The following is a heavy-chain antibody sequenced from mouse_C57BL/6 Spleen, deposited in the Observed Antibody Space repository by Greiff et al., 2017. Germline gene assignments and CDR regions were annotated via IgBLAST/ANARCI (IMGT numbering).Heavy chain of an antibody. CDR2: IHPNSGST. CDR1: GYTFTSYW. D-gene: IGHD1-1*01. V-gene: IGHV1-64*01. CDR3: ATPHYGSSYWYAY. Sequence: QVQRQQPGAELVKPGASVMLSCKASGYTFTSYWMHWVKQRPGQGLEWIGMIHPNSGSTNYNEQFKSSATLAVDKSSSTAYMQLSSLTSEDSAVYYCATPHYGSSYWYAYWGKGTLVTGSA. J-gene: IGHJ3*01.